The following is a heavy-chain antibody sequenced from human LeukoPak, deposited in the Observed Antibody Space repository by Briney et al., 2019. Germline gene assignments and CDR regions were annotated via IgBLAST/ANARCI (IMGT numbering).Heavy chain of an antibody. J-gene: IGHJ1*01. D-gene: IGHD4-17*01. Sequence: GGSLRLSCAASGFTFSSYGMHWVRQAPGKGLEWVAVIWYDGSNKYYADSVKGRFTISRDNSKNTLYLQMNSLRAEDTAVYYCARGTTVTMWLSEYFQHWGQGTLVTVSS. CDR2: IWYDGSNK. CDR3: ARGTTVTMWLSEYFQH. CDR1: GFTFSSYG. V-gene: IGHV3-33*01.